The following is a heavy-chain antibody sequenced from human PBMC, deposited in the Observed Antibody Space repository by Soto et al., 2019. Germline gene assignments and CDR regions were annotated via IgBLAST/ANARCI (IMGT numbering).Heavy chain of an antibody. Sequence: ASVKVSCKASGYTFTNYYMHWVRQAPGRGLEWMGIINPSGGSTSYAQKFQGRVTMTRDTSTSTVYMELSSLRSEDTAVYYCARDASSGYYTRYWGQGTLVTVSS. V-gene: IGHV1-46*01. CDR2: INPSGGST. CDR1: GYTFTNYY. J-gene: IGHJ4*02. CDR3: ARDASSGYYTRY. D-gene: IGHD3-22*01.